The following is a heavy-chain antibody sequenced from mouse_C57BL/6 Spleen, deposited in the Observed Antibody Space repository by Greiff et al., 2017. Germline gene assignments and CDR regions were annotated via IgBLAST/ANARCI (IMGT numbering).Heavy chain of an antibody. D-gene: IGHD2-3*01. V-gene: IGHV1-82*01. CDR3: ARWADGYYLYFDY. CDR1: GYAFSSSW. Sequence: QVQLQQSGPELVKPGASVKISCKASGYAFSSSWMNWVKQRPGKGLEWIGRIYPGDGDTNYNGKFKGKATLTADKSSSTAYMQLSSLTSEDSAVYFCARWADGYYLYFDYWGQGTTLTVSS. CDR2: IYPGDGDT. J-gene: IGHJ2*01.